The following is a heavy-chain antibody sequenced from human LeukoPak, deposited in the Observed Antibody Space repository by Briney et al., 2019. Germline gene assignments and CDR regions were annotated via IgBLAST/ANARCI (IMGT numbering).Heavy chain of an antibody. CDR2: IYHSGST. D-gene: IGHD5-18*01. V-gene: IGHV4-38-2*02. CDR3: ARGSTNTAMVTGYYFDY. J-gene: IGHJ4*02. CDR1: GYSISSGYY. Sequence: SETLSLTCTVSGYSISSGYYWGWIRQPPGKGLEWIGSIYHSGSTNYNPSLKSRVTISVDTSKNQFSLKLSSVTAADTAVYYCARGSTNTAMVTGYYFDYWGQGTLVTVSS.